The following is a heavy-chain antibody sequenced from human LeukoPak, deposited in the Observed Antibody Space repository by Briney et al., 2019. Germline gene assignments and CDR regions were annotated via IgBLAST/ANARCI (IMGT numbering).Heavy chain of an antibody. CDR2: IYSGGST. J-gene: IGHJ6*03. V-gene: IGHV3-53*01. CDR3: AREDDYYYMDV. Sequence: GGSLRLSCAASGFTFSSYAMSWVRQAPGKGLEWVSVIYSGGSTYYADSVKGRFTISRDNSKNTLYLQMNSLRAEDTAVYYCAREDDYYYMDVWGKGTTVTVSS. CDR1: GFTFSSYA.